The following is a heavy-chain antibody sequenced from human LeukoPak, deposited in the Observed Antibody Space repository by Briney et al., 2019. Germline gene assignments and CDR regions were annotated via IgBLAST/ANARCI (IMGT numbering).Heavy chain of an antibody. J-gene: IGHJ4*02. Sequence: GGSLRLSCVASGFTFSGYWMSWVRQAPGKGLEWVANINQDEIEKYYVDSVKGRLTISRDNAKNSLYLQMNSLRAEDTAVYYCARHCSSTNCRAYWGQGTLVTVSS. CDR1: GFTFSGYW. V-gene: IGHV3-7*01. D-gene: IGHD2-2*01. CDR2: INQDEIEK. CDR3: ARHCSSTNCRAY.